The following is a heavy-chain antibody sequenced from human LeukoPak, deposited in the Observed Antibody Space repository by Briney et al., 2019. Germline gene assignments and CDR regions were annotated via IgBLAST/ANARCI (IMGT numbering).Heavy chain of an antibody. D-gene: IGHD3-22*01. CDR1: GFTFSSYW. CDR3: ARDAPSDIDYYDSSGYSDY. J-gene: IGHJ4*02. V-gene: IGHV3-7*01. CDR2: IKQDGSEK. Sequence: GGSLRLSCAASGFTFSSYWMSWVRQAPGKGREWVANIKQDGSEKYYVDSVKGRFTISRDNAKNSLYLQMNSLRAEDTAVYYCARDAPSDIDYYDSSGYSDYWGQGTLVTVPS.